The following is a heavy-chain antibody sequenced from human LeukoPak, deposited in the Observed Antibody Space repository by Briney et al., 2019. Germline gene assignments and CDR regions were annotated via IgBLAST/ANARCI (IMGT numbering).Heavy chain of an antibody. CDR1: GFTFSSYA. CDR3: AKLSGTSCYYGYFQH. J-gene: IGHJ1*01. D-gene: IGHD2-2*01. CDR2: ISYDGSNK. V-gene: IGHV3-30-3*02. Sequence: GGSLRLSCAASGFTFSSYAMHWVRQAPGKGLEWVAVISYDGSNKYYADSVEGRFTISRDNSKNTLYLQMNSLRAEDTAVYYCAKLSGTSCYYGYFQHWGQGTLVTVSS.